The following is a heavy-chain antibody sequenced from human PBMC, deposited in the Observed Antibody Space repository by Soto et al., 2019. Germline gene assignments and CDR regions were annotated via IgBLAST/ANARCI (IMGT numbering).Heavy chain of an antibody. D-gene: IGHD3-22*01. CDR1: GGSISSYD. V-gene: IGHV4-59*01. J-gene: IGHJ4*02. CDR3: ARETIYYYDSSGYYNYFDY. CDR2: IYYSGST. Sequence: SETLSLTWTVSGGSISSYDWSWIRQPPGKGLEWIGYIYYSGSTNYNPSLKSRVTISVDTSKNQFSLKLSSVTAADTAVYYCARETIYYYDSSGYYNYFDYWGQGTLVTVSS.